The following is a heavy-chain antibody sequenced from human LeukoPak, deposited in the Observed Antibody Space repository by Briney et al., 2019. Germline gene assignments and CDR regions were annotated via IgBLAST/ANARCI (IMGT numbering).Heavy chain of an antibody. V-gene: IGHV4-39*01. CDR3: APLSKGSYYLGY. CDR2: IYYSGST. Sequence: SETLSLTCTVSGGSISSSSYYWGWIRQPPGKGLEWIGSIYYSGSTYYNPSLKSRDTISVDTSKNQFSLKLSSVTAADTAMYYCAPLSKGSYYLGYWGQGTLVTVSS. CDR1: GGSISSSSYY. J-gene: IGHJ4*02. D-gene: IGHD1-26*01.